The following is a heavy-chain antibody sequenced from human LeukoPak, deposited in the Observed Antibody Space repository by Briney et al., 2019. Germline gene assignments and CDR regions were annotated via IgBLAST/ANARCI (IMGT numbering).Heavy chain of an antibody. J-gene: IGHJ6*02. V-gene: IGHV3-15*01. CDR1: GLTFSNAW. CDR3: TTGPFDYCGSASYLANGMDV. D-gene: IGHD3-10*01. Sequence: PGGSLRLSCAASGLTFSNAWMSWVRQAPGKGLEWVGRIKSKTDGGTTDYTAPVKGRFTISRDDSKNTLYLQMNSLKTEDTAVYYCTTGPFDYCGSASYLANGMDVWGQGTTVTVSS. CDR2: IKSKTDGGTT.